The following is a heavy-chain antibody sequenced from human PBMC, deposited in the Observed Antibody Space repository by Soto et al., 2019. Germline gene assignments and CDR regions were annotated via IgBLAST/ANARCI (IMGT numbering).Heavy chain of an antibody. CDR1: CDSVSSDNYY. CDR2: VYSSGTT. Sequence: KTSETLSLTCTVSCDSVSSDNYYWTWIRQPPGRGLEWIGYVYSSGTTNYNPSLKSRVTISLDTSRNQFSLKLTSVTAADTALYYCARDIRGYSRAFDFWGQGTLVTVSS. V-gene: IGHV4-61*01. D-gene: IGHD5-12*01. J-gene: IGHJ4*02. CDR3: ARDIRGYSRAFDF.